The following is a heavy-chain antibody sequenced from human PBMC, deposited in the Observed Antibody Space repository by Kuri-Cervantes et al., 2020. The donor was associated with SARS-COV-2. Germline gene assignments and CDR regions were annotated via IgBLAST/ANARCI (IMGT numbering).Heavy chain of an antibody. CDR1: GFTFSSYS. CDR2: ISSSSSYI. V-gene: IGHV3-21*01. CDR3: ARGLKTIFGVVIANFDY. J-gene: IGHJ4*02. D-gene: IGHD3-3*01. Sequence: GGSLRLSCAASGFTFSSYSMNWVRQAPGKGLEWVSSISSSSSYIYYADSVKGRFTISRDNAKNSLYLQMNSLRAEDTAVYYCARGLKTIFGVVIANFDYWGQGTLVTVSS.